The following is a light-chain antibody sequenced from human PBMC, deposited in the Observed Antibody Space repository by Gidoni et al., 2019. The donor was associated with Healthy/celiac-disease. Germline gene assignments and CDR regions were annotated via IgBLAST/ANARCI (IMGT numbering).Light chain of an antibody. V-gene: IGKV3-11*01. CDR2: DAS. Sequence: EIALTQSPATLSLSPGETATLSCRASQSVSSYLAWYQQKSGQAPRLLIYDASNRATGIPARFSGSGSGTDFTLTISSLEPEDFAVYYCQQRSNWPLTFGGGTKVEIK. CDR1: QSVSSY. J-gene: IGKJ4*01. CDR3: QQRSNWPLT.